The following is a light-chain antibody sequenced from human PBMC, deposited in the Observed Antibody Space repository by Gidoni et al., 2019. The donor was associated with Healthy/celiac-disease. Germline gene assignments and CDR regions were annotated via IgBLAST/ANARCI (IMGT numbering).Light chain of an antibody. J-gene: IGKJ4*01. Sequence: IQMPQSPSSLSASVGDRVTITCQASQDISNYLNWYQQKPGKAPKLLIYDASNLETGVPSRFSGSGSGTDFTFTISSLQPEDIATYYCQQYDNLPLTFGGXTKVEIK. CDR2: DAS. V-gene: IGKV1-33*01. CDR1: QDISNY. CDR3: QQYDNLPLT.